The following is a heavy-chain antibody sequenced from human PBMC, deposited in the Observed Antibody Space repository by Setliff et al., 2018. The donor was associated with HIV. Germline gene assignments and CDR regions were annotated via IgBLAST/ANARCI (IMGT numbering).Heavy chain of an antibody. CDR3: ARDYTNAFDI. CDR1: GASISGFY. CDR2: FSYSVIT. V-gene: IGHV4-59*01. Sequence: PSETLSLTCTVSGASISGFYWSWIRQPPGKGLEWIEYFSYSVITNYNPSLKSRVTISVDTSKNQYSLNLNSVTAADTAVYYCARDYTNAFDIWGQGTMVTVSS. J-gene: IGHJ3*02. D-gene: IGHD3-16*01.